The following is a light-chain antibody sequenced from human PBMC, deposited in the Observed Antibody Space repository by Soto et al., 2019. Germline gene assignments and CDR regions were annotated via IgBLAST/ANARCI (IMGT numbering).Light chain of an antibody. V-gene: IGKV3-15*01. Sequence: EIVMTQSPGTVSVFPGETVTLSCRASQSVSGYLDWFHQKPGQAPRLVLLRIFTRAIGVPARFSGSGSETEITLTISGLQSEDSGVYYCLQHYSWPWTFGLGTKVEIK. CDR3: LQHYSWPWT. CDR2: RIF. CDR1: QSVSGY. J-gene: IGKJ1*01.